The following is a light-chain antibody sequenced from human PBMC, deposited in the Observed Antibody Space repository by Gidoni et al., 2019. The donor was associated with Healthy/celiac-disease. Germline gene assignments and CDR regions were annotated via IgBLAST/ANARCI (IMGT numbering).Light chain of an antibody. CDR3: QSYDSSNQV. J-gene: IGLJ3*02. V-gene: IGLV6-57*01. CDR2: EDN. Sequence: NFMLTQPHSVSESPGKTVTISCTRSSGSIASNYVQWYQQRPGSSPTTVIYEDNQRPSGVPDRFSGSIGSSSSSASLTISGLKTEDEADYYCQSYDSSNQVFGGGTKLTVL. CDR1: SGSIASNY.